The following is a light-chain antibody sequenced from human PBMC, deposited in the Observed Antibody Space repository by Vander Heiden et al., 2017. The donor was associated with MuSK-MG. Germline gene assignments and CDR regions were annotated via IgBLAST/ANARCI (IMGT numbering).Light chain of an antibody. CDR1: QSVSSNS. Sequence: ENVLTQSPGTLSLSPGERATLSCRGSQSVSSNSLAWYQQKPGQAPRLLIYDASKRATGIPDRFSGSGSGTDFTLTISILEPEDFAVYHCQQDGTSPLTFGGGTKVEIK. J-gene: IGKJ4*01. V-gene: IGKV3-20*01. CDR2: DAS. CDR3: QQDGTSPLT.